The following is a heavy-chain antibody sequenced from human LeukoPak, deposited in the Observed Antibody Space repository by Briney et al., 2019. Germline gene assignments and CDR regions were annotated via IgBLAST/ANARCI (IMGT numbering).Heavy chain of an antibody. J-gene: IGHJ6*03. CDR2: IRYDGSNK. D-gene: IGHD5-18*01. Sequence: PGGSLRLSCAASGFTFSSYGMHWVRKAPGKGLEWVAFIRYDGSNKYYADSVKGRFTISRDNSKNTLYLQMNSLRAEDTAVYYCAKDYRDVDTAMVTIRAYYYYYMDVWGKGTTVTVSS. CDR3: AKDYRDVDTAMVTIRAYYYYYMDV. V-gene: IGHV3-30*02. CDR1: GFTFSSYG.